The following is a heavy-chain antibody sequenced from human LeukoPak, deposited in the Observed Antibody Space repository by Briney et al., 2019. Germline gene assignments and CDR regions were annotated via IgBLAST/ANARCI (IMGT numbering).Heavy chain of an antibody. CDR3: ARHQYLHYYGLWFDT. CDR2: IYYSGST. J-gene: IGHJ5*02. Sequence: SETLSPTCTVSGGSISRSRHYWGWIRQPPGKGLEWIGSIYYSGSTYYNPSLKSRVTISVDTSKNQFSLKLSSVTAADTAIYYCARHQYLHYYGLWFDTWGQGTLVTVSS. V-gene: IGHV4-39*01. CDR1: GGSISRSRHY. D-gene: IGHD3-10*01.